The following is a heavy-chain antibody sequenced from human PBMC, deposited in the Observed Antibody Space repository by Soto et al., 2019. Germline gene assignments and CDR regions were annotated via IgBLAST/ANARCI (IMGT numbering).Heavy chain of an antibody. Sequence: ASVKVSCKASGYTFTSYYMHWVRQAPGQGLEWMGIINPSGGSTSYAQKFQGRVTMTRDTSTSTVYMELSSLRSEDTAVYYCARAHNTIFGVVVNRFDPWGQGTLVTVSS. J-gene: IGHJ5*02. CDR2: INPSGGST. CDR3: ARAHNTIFGVVVNRFDP. V-gene: IGHV1-46*03. D-gene: IGHD3-3*01. CDR1: GYTFTSYY.